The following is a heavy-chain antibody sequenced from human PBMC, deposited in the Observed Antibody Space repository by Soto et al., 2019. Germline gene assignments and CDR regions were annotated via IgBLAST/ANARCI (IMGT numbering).Heavy chain of an antibody. Sequence: QVQLVGSGGGVVQPGRSLRLSCAASGFTFSSYGMHWVRQAPGKGLEWVAVIWYDGSNKYYADSVKGRFTISRDNSKNTLYLQMNSLRAEDTAVYYCARDSKENYDFWSGYLSDWGQGTLVTVSS. V-gene: IGHV3-33*01. CDR3: ARDSKENYDFWSGYLSD. CDR2: IWYDGSNK. J-gene: IGHJ4*02. CDR1: GFTFSSYG. D-gene: IGHD3-3*01.